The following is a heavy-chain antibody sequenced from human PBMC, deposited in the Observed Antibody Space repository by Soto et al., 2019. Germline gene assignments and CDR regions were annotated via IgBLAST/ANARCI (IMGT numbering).Heavy chain of an antibody. CDR3: VRGRVMITFGVVIVIDY. D-gene: IGHD3-16*02. Sequence: ASVKVSCKASGYTFTSYDINWVRQATGQGLERMGWINPNTGYTDYAQKFQDRVTMTGNTSITTAYMELSSLRSEDTAVYYCVRGRVMITFGVVIVIDYWGQGTLVTVSS. CDR1: GYTFTSYD. J-gene: IGHJ4*02. V-gene: IGHV1-8*01. CDR2: INPNTGYT.